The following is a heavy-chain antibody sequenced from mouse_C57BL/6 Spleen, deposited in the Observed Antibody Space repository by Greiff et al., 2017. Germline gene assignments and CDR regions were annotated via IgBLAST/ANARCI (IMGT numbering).Heavy chain of an antibody. CDR2: INPSSGYT. D-gene: IGHD4-1*01. J-gene: IGHJ2*01. V-gene: IGHV1-4*01. CDR1: GYTFTSYT. Sequence: QVQLKQSGAELARPGASVKMSCKASGYTFTSYTMHWVKQRPGQGLEWIGYINPSSGYTKYNQKFKDKATLTADNSSSTAYMQLSSLTSEDSAVYYCARNCYFDYWGQGTTLTVSS. CDR3: ARNCYFDY.